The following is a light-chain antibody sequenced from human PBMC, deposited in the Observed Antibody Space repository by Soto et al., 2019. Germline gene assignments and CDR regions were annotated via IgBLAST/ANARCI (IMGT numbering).Light chain of an antibody. V-gene: IGLV2-14*03. CDR2: DVS. J-gene: IGLJ1*01. CDR1: SSDVDGYNY. CDR3: SSYTTSNTRQIV. Sequence: QSALTQPASVSGSPGQSSTISCTGTSSDVDGYNYVSWYQHHPGKAPKLMIYDVSNRPSGISNRFSGSRSGNTASLTISGLQPDDECDYYCSSYTTSNTRQIVFGTGTKLTVL.